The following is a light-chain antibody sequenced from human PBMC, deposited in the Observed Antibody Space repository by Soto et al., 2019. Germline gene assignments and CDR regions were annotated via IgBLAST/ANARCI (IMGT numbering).Light chain of an antibody. CDR3: QQYNSYPYT. Sequence: DIQMTQSPSTLSASVGDRVTITCRASQSISSWLAWYQQKPGKAPKLLIYDASSLESGVPSRFSGSGSGTEFTLTISSLQPDDFATHYCQQYNSYPYTFGQGTKLEIK. J-gene: IGKJ2*01. CDR1: QSISSW. V-gene: IGKV1-5*01. CDR2: DAS.